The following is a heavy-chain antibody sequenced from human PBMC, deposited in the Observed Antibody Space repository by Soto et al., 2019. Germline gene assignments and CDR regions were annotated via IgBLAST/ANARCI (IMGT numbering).Heavy chain of an antibody. J-gene: IGHJ4*02. Sequence: GGSLTLSCAASGFTFSSYGMHWVRQAPGKGLEWVAVISYDGSNKYYADSVKGRFTISRDNSKNTRYLQMNSLRAEDTAVYYCAKDSDYYDSGGYFDYWGQGTLVSVSS. V-gene: IGHV3-30*18. CDR2: ISYDGSNK. CDR1: GFTFSSYG. D-gene: IGHD3-22*01. CDR3: AKDSDYYDSGGYFDY.